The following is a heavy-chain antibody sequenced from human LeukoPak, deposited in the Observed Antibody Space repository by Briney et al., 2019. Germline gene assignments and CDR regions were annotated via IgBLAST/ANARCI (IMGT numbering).Heavy chain of an antibody. Sequence: GGSLRLSCAASGFTFSSYAMSWVRQAPGKGLEWVSAISGSGGSTYYADSVKGRFTISRDNSKNTLYLQMNSLRAEDTAVYYCAKDREQWLEPYYFDYWGQGTLVTASS. CDR2: ISGSGGST. D-gene: IGHD6-19*01. CDR3: AKDREQWLEPYYFDY. V-gene: IGHV3-23*01. J-gene: IGHJ4*02. CDR1: GFTFSSYA.